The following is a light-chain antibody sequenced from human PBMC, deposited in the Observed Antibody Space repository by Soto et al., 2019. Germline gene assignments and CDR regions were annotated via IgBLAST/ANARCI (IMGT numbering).Light chain of an antibody. Sequence: EIVLTQSPATLSLSPGERATLSCRASQSVSSYLAWYQQKPGQAPRLLIYDASNRATGIPARFSGSESGTDFTLTISILEPEDFAFYYCQQRSNWPPITFGQGTRLEIK. CDR3: QQRSNWPPIT. V-gene: IGKV3-11*01. J-gene: IGKJ5*01. CDR1: QSVSSY. CDR2: DAS.